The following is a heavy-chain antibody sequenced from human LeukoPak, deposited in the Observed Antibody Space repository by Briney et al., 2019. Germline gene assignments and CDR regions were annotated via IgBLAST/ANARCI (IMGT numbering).Heavy chain of an antibody. J-gene: IGHJ6*03. Sequence: PSETLSLTCTVSGGSISDYYWSWVGQAQGKGGEGIGYIYNSGTTRYNPSLMSRVTISVDTSKNQFSLNLRFVTAADTAVYYCARDSRYSDNSGYYYSHYYMDVWGKGTTVTVSS. CDR3: ARDSRYSDNSGYYYSHYYMDV. V-gene: IGHV4-59*01. CDR1: GGSISDYY. D-gene: IGHD3-22*01. CDR2: IYNSGTT.